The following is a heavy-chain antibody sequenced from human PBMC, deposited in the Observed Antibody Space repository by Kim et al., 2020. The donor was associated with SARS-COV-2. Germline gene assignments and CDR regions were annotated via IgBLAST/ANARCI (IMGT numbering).Heavy chain of an antibody. CDR1: GFTFSSYA. Sequence: GGSLRLSCAASGFTFSSYAMHWVRQAPGKGLEWVAVISYDGSNKYYADSVKGRFTISRDNSKNTLYLQMNSLRAEDTAVYYCAREFLGSRGSYYANWFDPWGQGTLVTVSS. CDR2: ISYDGSNK. CDR3: AREFLGSRGSYYANWFDP. V-gene: IGHV3-30*04. D-gene: IGHD1-26*01. J-gene: IGHJ5*02.